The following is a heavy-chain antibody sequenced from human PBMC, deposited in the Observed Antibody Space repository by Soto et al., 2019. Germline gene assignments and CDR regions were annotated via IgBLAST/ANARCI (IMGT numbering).Heavy chain of an antibody. Sequence: GGSLRLSCAASGFTFTTNAMSWVRQAPGKGPEWVAAISGSGANIWHADSVKGRFSISRDNSENKLYLQMNSLRAEDTAVYYCAKETSGLTVTINNFFDPWGQGTVVTVSS. CDR1: GFTFTTNA. CDR2: ISGSGANI. CDR3: AKETSGLTVTINNFFDP. D-gene: IGHD4-17*01. V-gene: IGHV3-23*01. J-gene: IGHJ5*02.